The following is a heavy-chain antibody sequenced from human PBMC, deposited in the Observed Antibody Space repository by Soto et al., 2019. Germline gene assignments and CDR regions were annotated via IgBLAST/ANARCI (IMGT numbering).Heavy chain of an antibody. CDR3: TTDSRTTLPEIRFDY. Sequence: PGGSLRLSCAASGFPFNNAWINWVRQVPGKGLEWVGRVKSKADGGSGDYAAPVKGRFVVSRDDSKDIVYLQMNSLKIEDTGAYYCTTDSRTTLPEIRFDYWGHGTQVTVSS. V-gene: IGHV3-15*07. J-gene: IGHJ4*01. CDR2: VKSKADGGSG. CDR1: GFPFNNAW. D-gene: IGHD1-26*01.